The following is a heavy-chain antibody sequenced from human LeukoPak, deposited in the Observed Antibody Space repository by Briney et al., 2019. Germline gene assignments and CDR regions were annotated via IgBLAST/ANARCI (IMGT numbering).Heavy chain of an antibody. CDR2: MNPNSGNT. CDR1: GYTFTSYD. J-gene: IGHJ4*02. CDR3: ARALGIAVAAVGY. V-gene: IGHV1-8*01. D-gene: IGHD6-19*01. Sequence: ASVKVSCKTSGYTFTSYDINWVRQAPGQGLEWMGWMNPNSGNTGYAQKFQGRVTMTRNTSISTAYMELSSLRSEDTAVYYCARALGIAVAAVGYWGQGTLVTVSS.